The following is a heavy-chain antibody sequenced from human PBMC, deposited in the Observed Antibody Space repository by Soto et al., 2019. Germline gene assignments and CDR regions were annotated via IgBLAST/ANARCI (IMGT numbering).Heavy chain of an antibody. J-gene: IGHJ4*02. CDR2: ISYDGSNK. CDR3: ARDLIAAAGLFDY. V-gene: IGHV3-30-3*01. Sequence: GSLRLSCAASVFTFSSYAMHWVRQAPGKGLEWVAVISYDGSNKYYADSVKGRFTISRDNSKNTLYLQMNSLRAEDTAVYYCARDLIAAAGLFDYWGQGTLVTVSA. CDR1: VFTFSSYA. D-gene: IGHD6-13*01.